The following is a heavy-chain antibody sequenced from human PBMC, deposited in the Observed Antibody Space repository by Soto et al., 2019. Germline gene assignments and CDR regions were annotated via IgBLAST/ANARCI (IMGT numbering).Heavy chain of an antibody. D-gene: IGHD2-15*01. Sequence: GLSLRLSCAASGFTFNTYGMHWVLQAPGKGLEWVAVIWYDGSLKYYADSVKGLFTMSRDNSKNTLYLQINSLRAEDPAVYYCARDPGYDARDYYYNAMDVWGQGTTVTVSS. J-gene: IGHJ6*02. CDR2: IWYDGSLK. V-gene: IGHV3-33*01. CDR3: ARDPGYDARDYYYNAMDV. CDR1: GFTFNTYG.